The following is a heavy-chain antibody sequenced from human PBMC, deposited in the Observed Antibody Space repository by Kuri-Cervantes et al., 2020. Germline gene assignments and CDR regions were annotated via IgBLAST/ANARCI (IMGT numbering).Heavy chain of an antibody. CDR3: ARSAVTGAFDY. Sequence: SETLSLTCAVSGHSISSNYYWSWIRQPAGKGLEWIGRIYTSGSTNYNPSLKSRVTISVDKSKNQFSLKLSSVTAADTAVYYCARSAVTGAFDYWGQGTLVTVSS. CDR2: IYTSGST. J-gene: IGHJ4*02. CDR1: GHSISSNYY. D-gene: IGHD2-21*02. V-gene: IGHV4-4*07.